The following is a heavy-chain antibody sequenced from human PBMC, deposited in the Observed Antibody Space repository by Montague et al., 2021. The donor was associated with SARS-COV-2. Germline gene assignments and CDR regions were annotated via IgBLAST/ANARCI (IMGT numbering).Heavy chain of an antibody. J-gene: IGHJ4*02. CDR3: AREVDYGDLYYFDY. CDR1: GFTFGDYA. V-gene: IGHV3-30*04. D-gene: IGHD4-17*01. Sequence: SLRLSCAASGFTFGDYAMHWVRQAPGKGLQWLALISYDGTKKYYVDSVKGRFTISRDNSKNTLYLQMSSLRAEDTAMYYCAREVDYGDLYYFDYWGQGTLVTVSS. CDR2: ISYDGTKK.